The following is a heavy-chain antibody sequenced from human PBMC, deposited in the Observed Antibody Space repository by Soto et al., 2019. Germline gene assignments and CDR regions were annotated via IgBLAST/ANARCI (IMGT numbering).Heavy chain of an antibody. J-gene: IGHJ4*02. D-gene: IGHD3-22*01. CDR1: GGSISSGGYS. V-gene: IGHV4-30-2*01. CDR3: ARSYDSSGYPYDY. CDR2: IYHSGST. Sequence: QLQLQESGSGLVKPSQTLSLTCAVSGGSISSGGYSWSWIRQPPGKGLEWIGYIYHSGSTYYNPSLTSRVTISVDRSKNQFSLKLSSVTAADTAVYYCARSYDSSGYPYDYWGQGTLVTVSS.